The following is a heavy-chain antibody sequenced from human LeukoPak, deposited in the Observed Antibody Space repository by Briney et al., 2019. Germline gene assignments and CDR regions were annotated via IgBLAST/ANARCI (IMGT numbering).Heavy chain of an antibody. CDR2: IYYSGST. CDR1: GXSISSYY. Sequence: SETLSLTCTVSGXSISSYYWSWIRQPPGKGLEWIGYIYYSGSTNYNPSLKSRVTISVDTSKNQFSLKLSSVTAADTAVYYCASRFPYYYDNWGQGTLVTVSS. V-gene: IGHV4-59*08. J-gene: IGHJ4*02. CDR3: ASRFPYYYDN.